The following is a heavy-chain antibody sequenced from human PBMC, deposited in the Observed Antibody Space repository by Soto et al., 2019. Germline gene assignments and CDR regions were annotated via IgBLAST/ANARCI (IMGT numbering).Heavy chain of an antibody. CDR1: GGSINSGGYY. CDR3: AGGRSGYYSS. CDR2: IYYSGST. D-gene: IGHD3-22*01. J-gene: IGHJ4*02. Sequence: SETLSLTCTVSGGSINSGGYYWSWIRQYPGKGLEWIGYIYYSGSTAYTPSLKSRLSIPLDTSKNQFSLELRSVTAADAAVYYCAGGRSGYYSSWGQGTLVTVSS. V-gene: IGHV4-31*03.